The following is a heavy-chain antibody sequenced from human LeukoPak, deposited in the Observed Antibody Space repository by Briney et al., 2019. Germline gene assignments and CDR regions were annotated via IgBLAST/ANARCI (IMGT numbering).Heavy chain of an antibody. J-gene: IGHJ4*02. CDR1: GYTFTGYY. CDR2: INPNSGGT. CDR3: AREDEMATIPFDY. D-gene: IGHD5-24*01. V-gene: IGHV1-2*04. Sequence: ASVKVSCKASGYTFTGYYMHWVRQAPGQGLEWMGWINPNSGGTNYAQKFQGWVTMTRDTSVSTAYMELSRLRSEDTAVYYCAREDEMATIPFDYWGQGTLVTVSS.